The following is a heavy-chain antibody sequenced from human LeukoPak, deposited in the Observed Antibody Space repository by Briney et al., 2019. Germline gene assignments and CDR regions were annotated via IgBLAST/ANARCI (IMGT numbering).Heavy chain of an antibody. CDR1: GGSISSYY. CDR3: AANGYYTIEY. CDR2: IHHTGST. J-gene: IGHJ4*02. V-gene: IGHV4-34*01. Sequence: SETLSLTCTVYGGSISSYYWSWIRQPPGKGLEWIGEIHHTGSTNYNPSLKSRVTLSVDKSKNQFSLNFNSMSAADSAVYYCAANGYYTIEYWGQGTLVTVSS. D-gene: IGHD1-26*01.